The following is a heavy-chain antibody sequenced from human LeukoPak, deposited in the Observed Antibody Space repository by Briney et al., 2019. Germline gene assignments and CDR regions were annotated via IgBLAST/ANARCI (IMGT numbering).Heavy chain of an antibody. J-gene: IGHJ5*02. D-gene: IGHD2-21*01. V-gene: IGHV4-59*01. Sequence: SETLSLTCSVSGGSINGDYWSWIRQTPGKRLEWIGYIHYSGRTPYNPSLKSRVAISVDTSKNQFSLRLASVTAADTAVYYCAKETVVVPADDWFGPWGQGTLVTVSS. CDR2: IHYSGRT. CDR1: GGSINGDY. CDR3: AKETVVVPADDWFGP.